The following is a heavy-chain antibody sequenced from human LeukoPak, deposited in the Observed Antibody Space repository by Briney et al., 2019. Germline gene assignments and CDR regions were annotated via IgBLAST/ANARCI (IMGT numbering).Heavy chain of an antibody. CDR1: EFTFSSYW. V-gene: IGHV3-7*01. CDR2: IKQDGSDK. J-gene: IGHJ4*02. Sequence: GGSLRLSCAASEFTFSSYWMNWVRQAPGKGLEWVANIKQDGSDKYYVDSVKGRFTISRDNAKNSLYLQMNSLRAEDTAVYYCAIIPRAAAGPSARSPFHYWGQGTLVTVSS. D-gene: IGHD6-13*01. CDR3: AIIPRAAAGPSARSPFHY.